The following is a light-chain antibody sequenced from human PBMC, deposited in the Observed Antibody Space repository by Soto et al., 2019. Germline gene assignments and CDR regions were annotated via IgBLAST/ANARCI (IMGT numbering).Light chain of an antibody. CDR1: HTISSW. V-gene: IGKV1-5*03. CDR2: QAS. CDR3: QHYNSYSDA. Sequence: IQMNQSPSTLSGSVGDRVTITCGASHTISSWLAWYQQKPGKAPKLLIYQASTLKSGVPSRFSGSGSGTEFTLTISSLQPGDFATYYCQHYNSYSDAFGQWTKVDTK. J-gene: IGKJ1*01.